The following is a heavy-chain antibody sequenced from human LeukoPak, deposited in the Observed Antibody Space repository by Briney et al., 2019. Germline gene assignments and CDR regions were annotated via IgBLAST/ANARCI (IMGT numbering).Heavy chain of an antibody. CDR2: ISSSSSYT. D-gene: IGHD6-19*01. CDR3: ARSIGIAVAGDAFDI. CDR1: GFTFSDYY. Sequence: GGSLKLSCAASGFTFSDYYMSWIRQAPGKGLEWVSYISSSSSYTNYADSVKGRFTISRDNAKNSLYLQMNSLRAEDTAVYYCARSIGIAVAGDAFDIWGQGTMVPVSS. V-gene: IGHV3-11*03. J-gene: IGHJ3*02.